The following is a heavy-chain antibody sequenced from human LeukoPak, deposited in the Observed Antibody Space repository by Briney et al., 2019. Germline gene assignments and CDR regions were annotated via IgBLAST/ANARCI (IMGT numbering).Heavy chain of an antibody. CDR1: GFTFSSYS. V-gene: IGHV3-48*04. D-gene: IGHD1-26*01. J-gene: IGHJ6*03. CDR3: ARGRELEYYYYMDV. Sequence: GSLRLSCAASGFTFSSYSMNWVRQAPGKGLEWVSYISSSSSTIYYADSVKGRFTISRDNAKNSLYLQMNSLRAEDTAVYYCARGRELEYYYYMDVWGKGTTVTVSS. CDR2: ISSSSSTI.